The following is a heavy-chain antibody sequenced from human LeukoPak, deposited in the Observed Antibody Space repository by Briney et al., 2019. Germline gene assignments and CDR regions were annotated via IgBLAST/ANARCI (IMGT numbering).Heavy chain of an antibody. CDR2: ISPYNDYT. Sequence: ASVTVSCKASGYTFTNYGISWVRQAPGQGLERMGWISPYNDYTNYAQKLQGRVTMTTDTSTSTGYMELRSLRSDDTAVYYCARWYCSSTSCYAGAFDMWGQGTMVTVSS. V-gene: IGHV1-18*04. CDR3: ARWYCSSTSCYAGAFDM. J-gene: IGHJ3*02. D-gene: IGHD2-2*01. CDR1: GYTFTNYG.